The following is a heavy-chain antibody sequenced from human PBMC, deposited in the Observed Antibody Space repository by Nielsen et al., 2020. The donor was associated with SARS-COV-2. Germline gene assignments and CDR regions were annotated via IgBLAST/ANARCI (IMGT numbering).Heavy chain of an antibody. CDR2: ISHSGST. D-gene: IGHD2-2*01. J-gene: IGHJ6*03. CDR1: GGSFSGYY. V-gene: IGHV4-34*01. Sequence: SETLSLTCAVYGGSFSGYYWSWIRQPPGKGLEWIGEISHSGSTNYKPSLKSRVTISVDRSKNQFSLKMRSVTAADTAVYYCVRYCSTSCPRYYYYYYMDVWGKGTTVTVSS. CDR3: VRYCSTSCPRYYYYYYMDV.